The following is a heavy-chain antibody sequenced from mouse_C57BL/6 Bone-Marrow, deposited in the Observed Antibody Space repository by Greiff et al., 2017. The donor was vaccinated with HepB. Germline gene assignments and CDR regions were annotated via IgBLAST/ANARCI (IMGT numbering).Heavy chain of an antibody. CDR3: ARRLRSLYAMDY. CDR2: IRNKANGYTT. CDR1: GFTFTDYY. Sequence: EVQRVESGGGLVQPGGSLSLSCAASGFTFTDYYMSWVRQPPGKALEWLGFIRNKANGYTTEYSASVKGRFTISRDNSQSILYLQMNALRAEDSATYYCARRLRSLYAMDYWGQGTSVTVSS. D-gene: IGHD2-4*01. J-gene: IGHJ4*01. V-gene: IGHV7-3*01.